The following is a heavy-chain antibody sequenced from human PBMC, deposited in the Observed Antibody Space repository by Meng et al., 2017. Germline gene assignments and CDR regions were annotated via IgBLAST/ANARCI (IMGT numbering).Heavy chain of an antibody. V-gene: IGHV3-30*16. CDR1: GFIFSNYE. J-gene: IGHJ4*02. CDR2: ITKDGSRK. CDR3: ARDFDY. Sequence: QGRVVESGGYVVPPGRSLPLSCAASGFIFSNYEMHWVRQAPGKGLEWVACITKDGSRKYYLGSVRGRFTISRDNSKNTLYLEMNSLRSEDTALYYCARDFDYWGQGTLVTVSS.